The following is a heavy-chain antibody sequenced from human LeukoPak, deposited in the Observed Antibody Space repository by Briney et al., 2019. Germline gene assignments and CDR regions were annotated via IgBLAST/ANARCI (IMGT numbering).Heavy chain of an antibody. D-gene: IGHD2-15*01. J-gene: IGHJ4*02. Sequence: PSETLSLTCTVSGGSISSTYFWAWIRQPPGKGLEWIATIHYSGTTYYKPSLRSRVTISVDTSANQFSLKLTSVTAADTAVYFCARLGYCSGGSCQHDFWGQGTLVTVSS. CDR3: ARLGYCSGGSCQHDF. CDR2: IHYSGTT. CDR1: GGSISSTYF. V-gene: IGHV4-39*01.